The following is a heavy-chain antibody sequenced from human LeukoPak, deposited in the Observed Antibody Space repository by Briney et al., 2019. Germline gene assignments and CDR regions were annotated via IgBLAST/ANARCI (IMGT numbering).Heavy chain of an antibody. CDR3: ARGLWFGDPIGHYYYMGV. V-gene: IGHV1-69*05. CDR2: IIPIFGTA. J-gene: IGHJ6*03. CDR1: GGTFSSYA. D-gene: IGHD3-10*01. Sequence: SVKVSRKASGGTFSSYAISWVRQAPGQGLEWMGGIIPIFGTANYAQKFQGRVTITTDESTSTAYMELSSLRSEDTAVYYCARGLWFGDPIGHYYYMGVWGKGTTVTVSS.